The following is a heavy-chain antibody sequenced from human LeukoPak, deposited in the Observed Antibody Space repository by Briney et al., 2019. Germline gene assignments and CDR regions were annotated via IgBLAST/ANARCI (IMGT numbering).Heavy chain of an antibody. CDR1: GFTFSSYS. Sequence: PGGSLRLSCAASGFTFSSYSMSWVRQGPGKGLEWVSAISGSGGSTYYADSVKGRFTISRDNSKNTLYLKMNSLRAEDTAVYYCAKDSFSSQQLAPGYFDYWGQGTLVTVSS. V-gene: IGHV3-23*01. J-gene: IGHJ4*02. CDR3: AKDSFSSQQLAPGYFDY. D-gene: IGHD6-13*01. CDR2: ISGSGGST.